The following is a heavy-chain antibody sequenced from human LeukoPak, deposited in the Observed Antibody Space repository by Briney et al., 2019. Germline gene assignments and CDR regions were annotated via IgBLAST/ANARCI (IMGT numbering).Heavy chain of an antibody. V-gene: IGHV4-34*01. CDR1: GGSISSYY. CDR2: INHSGST. D-gene: IGHD5-24*01. J-gene: IGHJ4*02. CDR3: AREMATMFDY. Sequence: SETLSLTCTVSGGSISSYYWSWIRQPPGKGLEWIGEINHSGSTNYNPSLKSRVTISVDTSKNQFSLKLSSVTAADTAVYYCAREMATMFDYWGQGTLVTVSS.